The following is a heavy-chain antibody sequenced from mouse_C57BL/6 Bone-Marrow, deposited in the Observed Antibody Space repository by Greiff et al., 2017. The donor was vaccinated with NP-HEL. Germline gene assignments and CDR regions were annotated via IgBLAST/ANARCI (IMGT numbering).Heavy chain of an antibody. CDR3: AREGLTGYYFDY. D-gene: IGHD3-2*01. Sequence: QVQLQQPGAELVMPGASVKLSCKASGYTFTSYWMHWVKQRPGQGLEWIGEIDPSDSYTNYTQKFKGKSTLTVDKSSSTAYMQLSSLTSEDSAVYYCAREGLTGYYFDYWGQGTTLTVSS. CDR2: IDPSDSYT. J-gene: IGHJ2*01. CDR1: GYTFTSYW. V-gene: IGHV1-69*01.